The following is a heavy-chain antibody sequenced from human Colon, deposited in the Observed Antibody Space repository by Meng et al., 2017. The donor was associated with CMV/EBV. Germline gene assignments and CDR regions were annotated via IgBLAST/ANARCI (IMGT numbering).Heavy chain of an antibody. Sequence: YTFTGYCKQGVRQAPGQGHEWMGWINPNSGGTNYAQKLQGRVTMTRDTSISTAYMELSRLRSDDTAVYYCASWMVRGVINVRRGFDPWGQGTLVTVSS. CDR2: INPNSGGT. D-gene: IGHD3-10*01. J-gene: IGHJ5*02. CDR1: YTFTGYC. V-gene: IGHV1-2*02. CDR3: ASWMVRGVINVRRGFDP.